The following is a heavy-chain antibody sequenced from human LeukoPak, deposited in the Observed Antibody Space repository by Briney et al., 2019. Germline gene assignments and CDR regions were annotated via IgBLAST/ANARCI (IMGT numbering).Heavy chain of an antibody. CDR2: IKPDGSDK. CDR1: GFTFSSYW. Sequence: GGSLRLSCAASGFTFSSYWMSWVRQAPGKGLEWVAQIKPDGSDKYYVDSVKGRFTISRDNAKNSLNLQMNSLRAEDTAVYYCAKGVGYYYYMDVWGKGTTVTASS. CDR3: AKGVGYYYYMDV. J-gene: IGHJ6*03. V-gene: IGHV3-7*03.